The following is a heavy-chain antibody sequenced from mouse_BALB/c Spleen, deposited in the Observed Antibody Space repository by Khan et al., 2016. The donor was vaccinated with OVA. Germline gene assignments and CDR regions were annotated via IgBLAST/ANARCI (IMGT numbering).Heavy chain of an antibody. V-gene: IGHV3-2*02. CDR1: GYSITSGYA. J-gene: IGHJ2*01. CDR2: ISYSGVT. CDR3: ARGNYYGYYFDY. D-gene: IGHD1-1*01. Sequence: EVQLQESGPCLVKPSQSLSLTCTVTGYSITSGYAWNWIRQFPGNKLDWMGYISYSGVTCYTPSLKSRISITRDTSKNQFFLQLNSVTTEDTATYYCARGNYYGYYFDYWGQGTTLTVSA.